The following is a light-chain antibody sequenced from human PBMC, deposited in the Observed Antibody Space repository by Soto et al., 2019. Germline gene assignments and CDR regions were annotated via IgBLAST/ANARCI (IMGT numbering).Light chain of an antibody. CDR2: DAS. Sequence: EIVLTQSPGTLSLSPGESVTLSCRASQSVGRDYLAWFQHKPGQAPRLLIHDASTRATGVPDRFSGSGSGTDFTFTVSRLAPEDFEVYYCHQYAYEPLTFGGGTKLEIK. J-gene: IGKJ4*01. CDR3: HQYAYEPLT. CDR1: QSVGRDY. V-gene: IGKV3-20*01.